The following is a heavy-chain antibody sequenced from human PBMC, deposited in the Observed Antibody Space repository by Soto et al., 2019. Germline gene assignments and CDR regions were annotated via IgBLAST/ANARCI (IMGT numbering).Heavy chain of an antibody. CDR3: ARDMMRELLVDDAFDI. J-gene: IGHJ3*02. CDR2: ISYDGSNK. Sequence: QVQLVESGGGVVQPGRSLRLSCAASGFTFSSYAMHWVRQAPGKGLEWVAVISYDGSNKYYADSVKGRFTISRDNSKNTLYLQMNSLRAEDTAVYYCARDMMRELLVDDAFDIWGQGTMVTVSS. CDR1: GFTFSSYA. V-gene: IGHV3-30-3*01. D-gene: IGHD1-26*01.